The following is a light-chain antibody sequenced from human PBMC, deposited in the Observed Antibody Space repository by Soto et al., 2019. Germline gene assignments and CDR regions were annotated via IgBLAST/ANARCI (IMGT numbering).Light chain of an antibody. J-gene: IGLJ1*01. CDR1: INDVGGYNY. V-gene: IGLV2-8*01. CDR2: QVT. Sequence: QSALTQPPSASGSPGQSVTISCAGTINDVGGYNYVSWYQQHPGKVPQLMIYQVTKRPSGVPDRFSDSKSDTTASLTISGLQAEDEGDYYCMSYAGGNRFVFGTGTKLTVL. CDR3: MSYAGGNRFV.